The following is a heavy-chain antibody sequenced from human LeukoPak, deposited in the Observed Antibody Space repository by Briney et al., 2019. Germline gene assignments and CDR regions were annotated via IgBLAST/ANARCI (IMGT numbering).Heavy chain of an antibody. Sequence: PGGSLRLSCVASGFTFSHYWMSWVRQAPGKGLEWVANIQKDGSEKHYVASVEGRFTISRDNAENSLFLQLNSLRVGDTAVYYCVRLWDSSRFFGYWGQGALVTVSS. V-gene: IGHV3-7*01. CDR2: IQKDGSEK. CDR3: VRLWDSSRFFGY. J-gene: IGHJ4*02. CDR1: GFTFSHYW. D-gene: IGHD3-22*01.